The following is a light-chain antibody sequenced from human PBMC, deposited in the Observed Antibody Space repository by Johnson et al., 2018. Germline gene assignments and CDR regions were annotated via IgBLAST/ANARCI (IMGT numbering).Light chain of an antibody. V-gene: IGLV1-51*02. CDR2: ENN. CDR3: GTWDSSLSAGNC. Sequence: QSVLTQPPSVSAAPGQKVTISCSGSSSNIGNNYVSWYQQLPGTAPKLLIYENNKRPSGIPDRFSGSKSGTSATLGITGLQTGDEADYYCGTWDSSLSAGNCLGTCTKVTGL. J-gene: IGLJ1*01. CDR1: SSNIGNNY.